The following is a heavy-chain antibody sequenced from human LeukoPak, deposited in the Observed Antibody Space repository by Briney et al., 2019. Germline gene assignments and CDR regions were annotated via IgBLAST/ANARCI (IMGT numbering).Heavy chain of an antibody. D-gene: IGHD2-2*01. CDR2: IGPNGGDA. CDR3: AKGRPTTLGYCGRSICADWYFDL. J-gene: IGHJ2*01. V-gene: IGHV3-64D*06. CDR1: GFTFSNYA. Sequence: GGSLRLSGSASGFTFSNYAMNWFRQAPGKGLEYVSVIGPNGGDAYYADSVKGRFTISRDNSKNTLYLQMSSLRAEDTAVYYCAKGRPTTLGYCGRSICADWYFDLWGRGTLLSVSS.